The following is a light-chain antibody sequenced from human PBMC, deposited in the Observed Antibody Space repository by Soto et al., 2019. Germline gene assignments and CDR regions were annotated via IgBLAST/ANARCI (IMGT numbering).Light chain of an antibody. CDR3: VLYMGSGIWV. CDR1: SGSVSANYY. CDR2: NTN. Sequence: QAVVTQEASLSVSPGTTATLTCGLSSGSVSANYYPSWYQQTPGQAPRTLIYNTNTRSSGVPDRFSGSILGNKAALTITGAQADDESDYYCVLYMGSGIWVFGGGTKLTVL. V-gene: IGLV8-61*01. J-gene: IGLJ3*02.